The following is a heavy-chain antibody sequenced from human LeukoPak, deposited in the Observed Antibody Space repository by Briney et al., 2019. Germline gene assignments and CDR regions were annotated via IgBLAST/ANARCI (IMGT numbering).Heavy chain of an antibody. CDR1: GFVVSTNY. D-gene: IGHD3-9*01. Sequence: PGGSLRLSCAASGFVVSTNYMSWVRQAPGKGLEWVSVIYSGGSTYYTDSVMARSTISRNNSNNTLYLKMNNLRAEETAVYYCTKDLTGPLDYWGQGTLVTVSS. CDR2: IYSGGST. J-gene: IGHJ4*02. CDR3: TKDLTGPLDY. V-gene: IGHV3-66*01.